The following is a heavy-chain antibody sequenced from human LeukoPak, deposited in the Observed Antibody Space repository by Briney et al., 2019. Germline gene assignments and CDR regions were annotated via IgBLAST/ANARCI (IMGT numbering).Heavy chain of an antibody. V-gene: IGHV4-30-2*01. CDR1: GGSISSSSYY. CDR3: ARVPYDDFGPWYFDY. Sequence: SETLSLTCSVSGGSISSSSYYWSWIRQPPGKGLEWIGYFYHSGSTYYNPSLKSRVTISLDRAKNQFSLKLSSVTAADTAMYYCARVPYDDFGPWYFDYWGQGTLVTVSS. CDR2: FYHSGST. D-gene: IGHD4-17*01. J-gene: IGHJ4*02.